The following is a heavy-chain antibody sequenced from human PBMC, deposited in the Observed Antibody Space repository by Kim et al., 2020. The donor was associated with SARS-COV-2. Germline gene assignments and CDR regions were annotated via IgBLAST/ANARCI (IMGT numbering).Heavy chain of an antibody. D-gene: IGHD4-17*01. CDR3: ARWMTTVTLGWFDP. CDR1: GGSISSGGYY. J-gene: IGHJ5*02. Sequence: SETLSLTCTVSGGSISSGGYYWSWIRQHPGKGLEWIGYIYYSGSTYYNPSLKSRVTISVDTSKNQFSLKLSSVTAADTAVYYCARWMTTVTLGWFDPWGQGTLVTVSS. CDR2: IYYSGST. V-gene: IGHV4-31*03.